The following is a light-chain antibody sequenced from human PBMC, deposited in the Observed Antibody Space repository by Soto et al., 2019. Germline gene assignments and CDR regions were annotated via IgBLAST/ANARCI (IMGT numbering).Light chain of an antibody. J-gene: IGKJ1*01. Sequence: QMTQSPSSLSASVGDRITITCRASQTVRTYLNWYQQKPGKAPKLLIYKASTLKSGVPSRFSGSGSGTEFTLTISSLQPDDFATYYCQHYNSYSEAFGQGTKVDIK. CDR3: QHYNSYSEA. CDR2: KAS. V-gene: IGKV1-5*03. CDR1: QTVRTY.